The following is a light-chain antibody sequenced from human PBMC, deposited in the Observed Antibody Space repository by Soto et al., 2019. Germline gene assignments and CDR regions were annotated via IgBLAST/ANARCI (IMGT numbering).Light chain of an antibody. V-gene: IGLV2-14*01. CDR2: KVS. Sequence: QSALTQPASVSGSPGQSITISCTGTSSDVGGYNYVSWYQQHPGKAPKLMIYKVSSRPSGVSTRFSGSKSGNTASLTISGLQAEDEADYYCNSYTSSSTLVLFGGGTQLTVL. CDR1: SSDVGGYNY. CDR3: NSYTSSSTLVL. J-gene: IGLJ2*01.